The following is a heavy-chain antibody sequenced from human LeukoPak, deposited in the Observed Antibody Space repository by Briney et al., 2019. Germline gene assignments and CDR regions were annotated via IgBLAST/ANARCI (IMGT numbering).Heavy chain of an antibody. CDR1: GGSISSSSYY. Sequence: SETLSLTCTVSGGSISSSSYYWGWIRQPPGKGLEWIGSIYYSGSTYYNPSLKSRVTISVDTSKNQFSLKLSSVTAADTAVYYCARADYGDYGDYWGQGTLVTVSS. V-gene: IGHV4-39*07. D-gene: IGHD4-17*01. CDR2: IYYSGST. CDR3: ARADYGDYGDY. J-gene: IGHJ4*02.